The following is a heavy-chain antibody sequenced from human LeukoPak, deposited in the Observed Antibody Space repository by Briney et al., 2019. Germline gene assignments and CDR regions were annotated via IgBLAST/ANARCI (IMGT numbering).Heavy chain of an antibody. CDR1: GFTFTSSA. CDR3: AAPGAAADDGDYYYDMDV. V-gene: IGHV1-58*01. Sequence: ASVKVSCKASGFTFTSSAVQWVRQARGQRLEWIGWIVVGSGNTNYAQKFQERVTITRDMSTSTAYMELSSLRSEDTAVYYCAAPGAAADDGDYYYDMDVWGQGTTVTVSS. D-gene: IGHD6-13*01. CDR2: IVVGSGNT. J-gene: IGHJ6*02.